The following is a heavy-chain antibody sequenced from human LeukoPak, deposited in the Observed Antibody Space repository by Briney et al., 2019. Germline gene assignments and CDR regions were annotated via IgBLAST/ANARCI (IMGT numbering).Heavy chain of an antibody. V-gene: IGHV4-59*01. J-gene: IGHJ6*03. CDR3: ARARKQLGAFADYYYMDV. CDR2: IYYNGST. D-gene: IGHD6-13*01. CDR1: GGSISSYY. Sequence: PSETLSLTCTVSGGSISSYYWSWFRQPPGKGLEWIGYIYYNGSTNYNPSLKSRVTISVDTSKNQFSLKLNSVTAADSAVYYCARARKQLGAFADYYYMDVWGKGTTVTVSS.